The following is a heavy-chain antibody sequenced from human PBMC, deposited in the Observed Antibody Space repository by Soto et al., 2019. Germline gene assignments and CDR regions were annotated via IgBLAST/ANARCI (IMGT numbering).Heavy chain of an antibody. CDR1: GFTFSSYA. Sequence: GGSLRLSCAASGFTFSSYAMSWVRQAPGKGLEWVSSIVGSGGRTYYADSVQGRFAISRDNSKNTLYLQMNSLGAEDTAIFYCARVISAFDYWGQGTLVTVSS. J-gene: IGHJ4*02. CDR2: IVGSGGRT. V-gene: IGHV3-23*01. CDR3: ARVISAFDY.